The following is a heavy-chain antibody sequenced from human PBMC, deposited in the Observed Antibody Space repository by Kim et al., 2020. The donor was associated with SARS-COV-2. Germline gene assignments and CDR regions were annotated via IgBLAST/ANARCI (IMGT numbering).Heavy chain of an antibody. CDR3: AAWGGPRQNFLIGLFHY. J-gene: IGHJ4*02. CDR1: GYTFTGYY. V-gene: IGHV1-2*02. Sequence: ASVKVSCKASGYTFTGYYMHWVRQAPGQVLEWMGWINPNTGDTNYAQKFQGRVAMTRDTSITTAYIDLSRLTSDDTAVYYCAAWGGPRQNFLIGLFHYWGQGTLVTVSS. D-gene: IGHD3-16*01. CDR2: INPNTGDT.